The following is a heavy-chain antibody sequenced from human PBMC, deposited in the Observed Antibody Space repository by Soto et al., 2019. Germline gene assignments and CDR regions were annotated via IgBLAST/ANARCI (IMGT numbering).Heavy chain of an antibody. D-gene: IGHD3-10*01. Sequence: EVQLVESGGGLVKPGGSLRLSCAASGFTFSNAWMNWVRQAPGKGLEWVGRIKSKTDGGTTDYAAPVKGRFTISRDDSKNTLYLQMNSLKTEDTAVYYCTTDFFVVQGVIITADAFDIWGQGTMVTVSS. V-gene: IGHV3-15*07. CDR2: IKSKTDGGTT. CDR3: TTDFFVVQGVIITADAFDI. CDR1: GFTFSNAW. J-gene: IGHJ3*02.